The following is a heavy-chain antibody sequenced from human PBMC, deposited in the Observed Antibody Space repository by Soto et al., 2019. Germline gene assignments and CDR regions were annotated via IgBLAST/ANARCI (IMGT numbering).Heavy chain of an antibody. J-gene: IGHJ2*01. Sequence: QVQLQESGPGLVKPSQTLSLTCTVSGVSINTGGRFWSWVRQHPGKGLEWIGYIYYTGNTDYNPSLRSRLTFSVDTPKNQYSLNPRSVTAADTAVYSGAIALRPTGSTGYWYVDHWGRGTLVTVSS. V-gene: IGHV4-31*03. CDR3: AIALRPTGSTGYWYVDH. CDR1: GVSINTGGRF. CDR2: IYYTGNT. D-gene: IGHD1-1*01.